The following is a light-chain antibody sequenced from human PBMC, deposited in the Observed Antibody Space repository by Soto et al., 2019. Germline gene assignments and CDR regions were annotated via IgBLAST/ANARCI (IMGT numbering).Light chain of an antibody. Sequence: DIQMTQTPPSLSLSVGDRVTITCQASQDISNALNWYQQKPGKSPRALIYGASSLESGVPSRFSVRGSGTDFTLSISSLQPEDFATYFFQQSYSIPYTIGQGT. CDR1: QDISNA. CDR2: GAS. CDR3: QQSYSIPYT. J-gene: IGKJ2*01. V-gene: IGKV1-39*01.